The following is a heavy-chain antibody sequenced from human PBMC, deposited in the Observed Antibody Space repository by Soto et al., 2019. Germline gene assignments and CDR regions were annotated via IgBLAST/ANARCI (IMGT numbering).Heavy chain of an antibody. Sequence: VGSLKISGKGSGYSLTSYWISWVRQMPGKGLEWMGRIDPSDSYSNYSPSFQGHVTISADKSISTAYLQWSSLKASDTAMYYCASYSSGRFGMDVWGQGTTVTVSS. CDR1: GYSLTSYW. CDR3: ASYSSGRFGMDV. CDR2: IDPSDSYS. D-gene: IGHD2-15*01. J-gene: IGHJ6*02. V-gene: IGHV5-10-1*01.